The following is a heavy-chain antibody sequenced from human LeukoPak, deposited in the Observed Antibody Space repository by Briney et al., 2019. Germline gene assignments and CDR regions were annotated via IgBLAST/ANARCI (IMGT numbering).Heavy chain of an antibody. CDR2: INPNSGGT. V-gene: IGHV1-2*02. CDR3: ARAGLEWFRRDAFDI. Sequence: ASVKVSCKPSGYTFTGYYMHWGRQAPGPGLEWMGWINPNSGGTNYAQKFHGRVTITADESTSTAYMELSSLRCEDTAVYYCARAGLEWFRRDAFDIWGQGTMVTVSS. D-gene: IGHD3-3*01. J-gene: IGHJ3*02. CDR1: GYTFTGYY.